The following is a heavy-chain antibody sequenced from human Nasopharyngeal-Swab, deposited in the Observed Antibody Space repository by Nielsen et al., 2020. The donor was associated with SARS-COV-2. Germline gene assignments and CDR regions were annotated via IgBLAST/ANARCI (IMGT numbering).Heavy chain of an antibody. CDR3: ARSKWLRGAFDI. CDR2: IWYDGSNK. D-gene: IGHD3-22*01. V-gene: IGHV3-33*01. Sequence: GESLKISCAASGFTFSSYGMHWVRQAPGKGLEWVAVIWYDGSNKYYADSVKGRFTISRDNSKNTLYLQMNSLRAEGTAVYYCARSKWLRGAFDIWGQGTMVTVSS. CDR1: GFTFSSYG. J-gene: IGHJ3*02.